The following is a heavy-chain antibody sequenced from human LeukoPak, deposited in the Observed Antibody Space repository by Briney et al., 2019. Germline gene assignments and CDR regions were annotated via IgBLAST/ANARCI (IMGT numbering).Heavy chain of an antibody. Sequence: ASVKVSCKASGYTFTGYYMHWVRQAPGQGLEWMGWINPNSGGTNYAQKFQGRVTMTRDTSISTAYVELSRLRSDDTAVYYCARDRREISYYGSGTFKFGENYFDYWGQGTLVTVSS. V-gene: IGHV1-2*02. CDR3: ARDRREISYYGSGTFKFGENYFDY. D-gene: IGHD3-10*01. CDR2: INPNSGGT. CDR1: GYTFTGYY. J-gene: IGHJ4*02.